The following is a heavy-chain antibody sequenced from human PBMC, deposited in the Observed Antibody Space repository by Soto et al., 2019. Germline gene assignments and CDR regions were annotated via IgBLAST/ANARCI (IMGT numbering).Heavy chain of an antibody. CDR2: IIAILGKA. J-gene: IGHJ3*01. CDR1: GGTFSSYA. V-gene: IGHV1-69*01. CDR3: ARERGGAIIVGVTGTFDV. Sequence: QVQLVKSGAEVKQPGSSVKVSCKASGGTFSSYAISWVRQAPGQGLEWMGGIIAILGKANYAEKFQGRVTITADESTSTAYMELSSLRSEDTAVYYCARERGGAIIVGVTGTFDVWGQGTLVTVSS. D-gene: IGHD3-22*01.